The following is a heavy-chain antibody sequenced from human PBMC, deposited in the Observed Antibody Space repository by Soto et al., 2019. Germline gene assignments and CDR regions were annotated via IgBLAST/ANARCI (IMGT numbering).Heavy chain of an antibody. Sequence: DVQLVESGGDLVQPGGALRLSCAASGFTFGTYWMAWVRQAPGKGLEWVANIRGDGSREYCLDSVRGRFSVSRDNAQESLYLQMTGLRVEDTAVYYCARDVNYGDGTAYYDVFDIWGQGTVVTVSS. CDR2: IRGDGSRE. CDR1: GFTFGTYW. V-gene: IGHV3-7*05. CDR3: ARDVNYGDGTAYYDVFDI. J-gene: IGHJ3*02. D-gene: IGHD4-17*01.